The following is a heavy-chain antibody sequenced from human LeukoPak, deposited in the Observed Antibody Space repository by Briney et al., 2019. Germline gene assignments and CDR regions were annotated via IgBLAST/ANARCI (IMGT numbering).Heavy chain of an antibody. J-gene: IGHJ4*02. D-gene: IGHD3-3*01. CDR2: ISSSGSTI. Sequence: PGGSLRLSXAASGFTFSDYYMSWIRQAPGKGLEWVSYISSSGSTIYYANSVKGRFTTFRDNAKNSLYLQMNSLRAEDTAVYYCAREGGTIFGVVILGTFDYWGQGTLVTVSS. V-gene: IGHV3-11*04. CDR1: GFTFSDYY. CDR3: AREGGTIFGVVILGTFDY.